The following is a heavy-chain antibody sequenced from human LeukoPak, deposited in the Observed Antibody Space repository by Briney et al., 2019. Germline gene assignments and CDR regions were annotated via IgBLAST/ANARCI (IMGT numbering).Heavy chain of an antibody. V-gene: IGHV1-2*02. CDR3: ARDTTSVVTDDAFDI. Sequence: ASVKVSCKASGYTFTGYYMHWVRQAPGQGLEWMGWINPHSGGTDYAERFQGRVTMTRDTSISTAYMELSRLRFDDTAVYYCARDTTSVVTDDAFDIWGQGTMVTVSS. D-gene: IGHD4-23*01. CDR2: INPHSGGT. CDR1: GYTFTGYY. J-gene: IGHJ3*02.